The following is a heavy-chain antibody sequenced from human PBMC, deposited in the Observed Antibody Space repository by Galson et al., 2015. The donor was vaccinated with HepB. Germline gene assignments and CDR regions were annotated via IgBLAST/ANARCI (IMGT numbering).Heavy chain of an antibody. CDR3: ARVQEGAAAGDY. J-gene: IGHJ4*02. D-gene: IGHD6-13*01. Sequence: LRLSCAASGFTFSSYSMNWVRQAPGKGLEWVSSISSSSSYIYYADSVKGRFTISRDNAKNSLYLQMNSLRAEDTAVYYCARVQEGAAAGDYWGQGTLVTVSS. V-gene: IGHV3-21*01. CDR2: ISSSSSYI. CDR1: GFTFSSYS.